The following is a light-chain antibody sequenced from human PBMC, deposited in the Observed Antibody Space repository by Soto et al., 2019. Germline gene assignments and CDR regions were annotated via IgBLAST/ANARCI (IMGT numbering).Light chain of an antibody. Sequence: EIVMTQSPATLSVSPGERATLSCRASQSVSSNLAWYQQKPGQAPRLLLYGASIRATGIPARFSGRGSGTEFTLTISSLQSEDFAVYYCQQYNNWPPYTFGQGTKLEIK. CDR1: QSVSSN. CDR3: QQYNNWPPYT. V-gene: IGKV3-15*01. CDR2: GAS. J-gene: IGKJ2*01.